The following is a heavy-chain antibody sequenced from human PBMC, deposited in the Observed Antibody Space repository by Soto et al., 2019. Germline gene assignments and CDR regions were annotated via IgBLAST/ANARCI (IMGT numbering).Heavy chain of an antibody. V-gene: IGHV3-23*01. CDR3: AKRRGAGGHFDY. J-gene: IGHJ4*02. D-gene: IGHD2-15*01. CDR1: GFTFSSCA. Sequence: GGSLRLSCAASGFTFSSCAMGWVRQGPGKGLEWVAVVSIGGSTHYADSVRGRFTISRDNSKNTLSLQMNSLTAEDTAVYFCAKRRGAGGHFDYWGQGALVTVSS. CDR2: VSIGGST.